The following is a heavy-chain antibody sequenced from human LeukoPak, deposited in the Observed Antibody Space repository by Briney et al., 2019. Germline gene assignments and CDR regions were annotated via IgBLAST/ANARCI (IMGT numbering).Heavy chain of an antibody. CDR2: IYYSGST. J-gene: IGHJ5*02. V-gene: IGHV4-31*03. CDR3: AREGCSGGSCYSGAHHWFDP. Sequence: SETLSLTCTVSGGSISSGGYYWSWIRQHPGKGLEWIGYIYYSGSTYYNPSLKSRVTISVDTSENHFSLKLSSVTAADTAVYYCAREGCSGGSCYSGAHHWFDPWGQGTLVTVSS. D-gene: IGHD2-15*01. CDR1: GGSISSGGYY.